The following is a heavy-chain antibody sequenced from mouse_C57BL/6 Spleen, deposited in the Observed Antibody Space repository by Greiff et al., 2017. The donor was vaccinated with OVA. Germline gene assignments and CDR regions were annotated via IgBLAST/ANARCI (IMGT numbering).Heavy chain of an antibody. J-gene: IGHJ4*01. CDR1: GYAFTNYL. V-gene: IGHV1-54*01. D-gene: IGHD2-4*01. CDR2: INPGSGGT. Sequence: QVQLQQSGAELVRPGTSVKVSCKASGYAFTNYLIEWVKQRPGQGLEWIGVINPGSGGTNYNEKFKGKATLTADKSSSTAYMQLSSLTSEDSAVYFCARRYDYDEDYAMDYWGQGTSVTVSS. CDR3: ARRYDYDEDYAMDY.